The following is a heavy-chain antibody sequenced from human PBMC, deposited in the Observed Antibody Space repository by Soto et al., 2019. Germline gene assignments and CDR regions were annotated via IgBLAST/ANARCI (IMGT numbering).Heavy chain of an antibody. D-gene: IGHD3-22*01. V-gene: IGHV1-18*01. J-gene: IGHJ5*02. CDR3: ARDQMIASNWFDP. CDR1: GYTFASYG. Sequence: ASVKVSCKASGYTFASYGVSWVRQAPGQGLEWMGWISAYNGDTIYAQKLQGRVSLTTDTPTSTASMELRSLRSDDTAVYYCARDQMIASNWFDPWGQGTMVTVSS. CDR2: ISAYNGDT.